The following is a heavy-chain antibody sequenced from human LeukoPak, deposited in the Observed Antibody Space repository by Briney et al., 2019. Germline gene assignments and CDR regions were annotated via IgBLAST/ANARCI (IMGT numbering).Heavy chain of an antibody. CDR2: ISWNSGSI. V-gene: IGHV3-9*01. CDR1: GFTFSSYA. Sequence: GGSLRLSCAASGFTFSSYAMSWVRQAPGKGLEWVSGISWNSGSIGYADSVKGRFTISRDNAKNSLYLQMNSLRAEDTALYYCAKDMGIYAFDIWGQGTMVTVSS. D-gene: IGHD7-27*01. J-gene: IGHJ3*02. CDR3: AKDMGIYAFDI.